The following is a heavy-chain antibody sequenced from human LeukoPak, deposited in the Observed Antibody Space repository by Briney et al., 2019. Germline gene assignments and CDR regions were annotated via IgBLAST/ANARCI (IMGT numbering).Heavy chain of an antibody. V-gene: IGHV4-34*01. CDR1: GGSFSGYY. J-gene: IGHJ3*02. Sequence: PSGTLSLTCAVYGGSFSGYYWSWIRQPPGKGLEWIGEINHSGSTNYNPSLKSRVTISVDTSKNQFSLKLSSVTAADTAVYYCASRYYYDSSGRMAFDIWGQGTMVTVSS. CDR3: ASRYYYDSSGRMAFDI. CDR2: INHSGST. D-gene: IGHD3-22*01.